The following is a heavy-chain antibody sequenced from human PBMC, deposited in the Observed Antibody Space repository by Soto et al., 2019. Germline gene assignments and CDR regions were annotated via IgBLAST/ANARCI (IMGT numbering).Heavy chain of an antibody. CDR1: GFSLSTRGVG. V-gene: IGHV2-5*02. CDR3: AHRLVAYGDYDAFDI. CDR2: IYWDDDK. D-gene: IGHD4-17*01. Sequence: QITLKESGPTLVKPTQTLTLTCTFSGFSLSTRGVGVGWIRQPPGKALEWLALIYWDDDKRYSPSLKSRLTITKDTSKNQVVLTLTNIDPVDTATYYCAHRLVAYGDYDAFDIWGQGTMVTVSS. J-gene: IGHJ3*02.